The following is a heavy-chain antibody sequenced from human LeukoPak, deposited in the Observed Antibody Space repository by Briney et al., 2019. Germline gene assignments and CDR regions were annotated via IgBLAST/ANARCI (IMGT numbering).Heavy chain of an antibody. D-gene: IGHD6-13*01. Sequence: SVKVSCKASGGTFRSYAISWVRQAPGQGLEWMGRIIPILGIANYAQKFQGRVTITADKSTSTVYMELSSLRSEDTAVYYCAAGGAAGNWFDPWGQGTLVTVSS. CDR1: GGTFRSYA. CDR2: IIPILGIA. J-gene: IGHJ5*02. V-gene: IGHV1-69*04. CDR3: AAGGAAGNWFDP.